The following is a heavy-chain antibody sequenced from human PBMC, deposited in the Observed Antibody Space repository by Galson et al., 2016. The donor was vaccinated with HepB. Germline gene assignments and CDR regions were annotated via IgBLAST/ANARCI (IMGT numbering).Heavy chain of an antibody. Sequence: SLRLSCAASGDSLTTWSMSWVRLAPGKGLEWLAYISSSSETIYYADSVKGRLSIARDNAKNSLYLHMTSLRVEDTALYYCARGPGGTYYRTSGYLGYFDSWGQGALVTVAS. CDR1: GDSLTTWS. D-gene: IGHD3-3*01. V-gene: IGHV3-48*01. CDR3: ARGPGGTYYRTSGYLGYFDS. J-gene: IGHJ4*02. CDR2: ISSSSETI.